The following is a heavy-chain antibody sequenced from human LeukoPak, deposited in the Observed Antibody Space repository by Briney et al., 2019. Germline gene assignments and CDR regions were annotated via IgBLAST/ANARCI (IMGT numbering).Heavy chain of an antibody. D-gene: IGHD3-22*01. V-gene: IGHV1-69*13. Sequence: ASVTVSCKASGGTFSSYAISWVRQAPGQGLEWMGGIIPIFGTANYAQKFQGRVTITADESMSTAYMELSSLRSEDTAVYYCARVNYYDSSGYYYGFDYWGQGTLVTVSS. CDR1: GGTFSSYA. CDR3: ARVNYYDSSGYYYGFDY. J-gene: IGHJ4*02. CDR2: IIPIFGTA.